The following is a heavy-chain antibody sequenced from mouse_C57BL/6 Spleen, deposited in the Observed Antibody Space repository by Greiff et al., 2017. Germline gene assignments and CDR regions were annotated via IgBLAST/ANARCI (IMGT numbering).Heavy chain of an antibody. CDR1: GYTFTSYW. J-gene: IGHJ1*03. V-gene: IGHV1-55*01. D-gene: IGHD2-1*01. Sequence: QVQLQQPGAELVKPGASVKMSCKASGYTFTSYWITWVKQRPGQGLEWIGDIYPGSGSTNYNEKFKSKATLTVDKASSTAYMQLSSLTSEDSAVYYCAREMDGNSLFDVWGTGTTVTVSS. CDR2: IYPGSGST. CDR3: AREMDGNSLFDV.